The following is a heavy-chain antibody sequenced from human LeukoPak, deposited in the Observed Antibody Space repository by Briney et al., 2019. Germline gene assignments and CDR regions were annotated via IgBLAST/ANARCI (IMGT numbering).Heavy chain of an antibody. V-gene: IGHV4-34*01. D-gene: IGHD6-6*01. Sequence: PSETLSLTCAVYGGSFSGYYWSWIRQPPGKGLEWIGEINHSGSTNYNPSLKSRVTISEDTSKNQFSLKLSSVTAADTAVYYCARGLRYSSSSPHMDVWGKGTTVTVSS. J-gene: IGHJ6*03. CDR1: GGSFSGYY. CDR3: ARGLRYSSSSPHMDV. CDR2: INHSGST.